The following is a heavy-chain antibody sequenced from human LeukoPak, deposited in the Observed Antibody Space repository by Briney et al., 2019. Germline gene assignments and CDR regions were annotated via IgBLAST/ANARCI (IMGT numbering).Heavy chain of an antibody. Sequence: GGSLRLSCPASGFTFSSYAMSSVRQAPGKGLEWVSTIRGSSASTDYADSVKGRFTISRDNSKNTLYLQMNSLRAEDTAVYYCASPHGGGSVSYPFDYWGQGTLVTVSS. CDR3: ASPHGGGSVSYPFDY. J-gene: IGHJ4*02. CDR2: IRGSSAST. D-gene: IGHD3-10*01. CDR1: GFTFSSYA. V-gene: IGHV3-23*01.